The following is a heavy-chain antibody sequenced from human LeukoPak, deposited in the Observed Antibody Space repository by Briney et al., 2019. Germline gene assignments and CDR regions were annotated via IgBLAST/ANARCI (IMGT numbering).Heavy chain of an antibody. V-gene: IGHV3-23*01. CDR3: AKVRVVFNWNYAYYFDY. Sequence: GGTLRLSCATSGFTFSRYGMSWVRQAPGKGLEWVSAISGNGADTYYADSVKGRFTISRDNSKNTLYLQMNSLRAEDTAVYYCAKVRVVFNWNYAYYFDYWGQGTLVTVSS. CDR2: ISGNGADT. D-gene: IGHD1-7*01. J-gene: IGHJ4*02. CDR1: GFTFSRYG.